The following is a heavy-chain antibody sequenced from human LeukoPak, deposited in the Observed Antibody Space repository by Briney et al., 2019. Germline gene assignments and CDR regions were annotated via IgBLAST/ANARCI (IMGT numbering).Heavy chain of an antibody. CDR3: ARGVYDILTGYRDAFDI. V-gene: IGHV4-34*01. D-gene: IGHD3-9*01. Sequence: SETLSLTCAVYGGSFSGYYWSWIRQPPGKGLEWIGEINHSGSTNYNPSLKSRVTISVDTSKNQFSLKLSSVTAADTAVYYCARGVYDILTGYRDAFDIWGQGTMVTVSS. CDR1: GGSFSGYY. J-gene: IGHJ3*02. CDR2: INHSGST.